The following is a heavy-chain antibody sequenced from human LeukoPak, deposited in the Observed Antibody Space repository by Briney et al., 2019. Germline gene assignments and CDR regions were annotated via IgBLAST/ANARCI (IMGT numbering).Heavy chain of an antibody. CDR2: IYPGDSDT. V-gene: IGHV5-51*01. CDR1: GYSFTSYW. Sequence: GESLKISCKGSGYSFTSYWIGWVRQMPGKGLEWMGIIYPGDSDTRYSPSFQGQVTISADKSISTAYLQWSSLKASDTAMYYCARQVYGSGRHYYYYYMDVWGKGTTVTVSS. D-gene: IGHD3-10*01. CDR3: ARQVYGSGRHYYYYYMDV. J-gene: IGHJ6*03.